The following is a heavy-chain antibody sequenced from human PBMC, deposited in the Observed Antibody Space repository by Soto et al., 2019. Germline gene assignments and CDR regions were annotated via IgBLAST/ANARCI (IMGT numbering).Heavy chain of an antibody. CDR1: GYTFTSYY. J-gene: IGHJ5*02. D-gene: IGHD3-10*01. CDR3: ATRSYGSGSHRPLNWFDP. CDR2: INPSGGST. V-gene: IGHV1-46*01. Sequence: QVQLVQSGAEVKKPGASVKVSCKASGYTFTSYYMHWVRQAPGQGLEWMGIINPSGGSTSYAQKCQGRVTMTRDTSTSTVYMELSSLRSEDTAVYYWATRSYGSGSHRPLNWFDPCGQGTLVTVSS.